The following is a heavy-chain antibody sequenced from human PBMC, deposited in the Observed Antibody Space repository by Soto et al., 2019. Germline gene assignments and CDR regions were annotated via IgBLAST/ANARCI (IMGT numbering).Heavy chain of an antibody. CDR2: ISSNGGST. CDR3: RTGIVVVPAAHIPAGLAARHDAFDI. D-gene: IGHD2-2*01. CDR1: GFTFSSYA. V-gene: IGHV3-64D*06. Sequence: EVQLVESGGGLVQPGGSLRLSCSASGFTFSSYAMHWVRQAPGKGLEYVSAISSNGGSTYYADSVKGRFTISRDNSKNTLYLQMVSLRAEDTAVYYCRTGIVVVPAAHIPAGLAARHDAFDIWGQGTMVTVSS. J-gene: IGHJ3*02.